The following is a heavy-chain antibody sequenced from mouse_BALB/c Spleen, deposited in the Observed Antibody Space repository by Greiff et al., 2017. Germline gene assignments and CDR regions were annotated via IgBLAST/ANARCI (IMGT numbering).Heavy chain of an antibody. CDR2: ISSGSSTI. CDR1: GFTFSSFG. V-gene: IGHV5-17*02. J-gene: IGHJ4*01. D-gene: IGHD2-4*01. CDR3: ARRGLRRGYAMDY. Sequence: DVKLVESGGGLVQPGGSRKLSCAASGFTFSSFGMHWVRQAPEKGLEWVAYISSGSSTIYYADTVKGRFTISRDNPKNTLFLQMTSLRSEDTAMYYCARRGLRRGYAMDYWGQGTSVTVSS.